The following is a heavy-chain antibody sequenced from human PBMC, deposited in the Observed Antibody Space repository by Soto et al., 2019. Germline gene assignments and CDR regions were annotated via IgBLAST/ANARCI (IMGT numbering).Heavy chain of an antibody. CDR3: ARGRVGDYDFWSGRRYYYYGMDV. J-gene: IGHJ6*02. CDR2: INHSGST. CDR1: GGSFSGYY. Sequence: SETLSLTCAVYGGSFSGYYWSWIRQPPGKGLEWIGEINHSGSTNYNPSLKSRVTISVDTSKNQFSLKLSSVTAADTAVYYCARGRVGDYDFWSGRRYYYYGMDVWGQGTTVTVSS. V-gene: IGHV4-34*01. D-gene: IGHD3-3*01.